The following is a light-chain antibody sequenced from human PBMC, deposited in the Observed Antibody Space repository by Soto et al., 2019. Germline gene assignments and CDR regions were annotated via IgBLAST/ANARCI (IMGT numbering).Light chain of an antibody. J-gene: IGKJ1*01. CDR2: GAF. CDR1: QSVSSN. CDR3: QQYNNWPRT. Sequence: EIVVTQSPGTLSLSPGERATLSCRARQSVSSNLAWYQQKPGQAPRLLIYGAFTRATGIPARFSGSGSGTEFTLTISSLQSEDFAVYYCQQYNNWPRTFGQGSKV. V-gene: IGKV3-15*01.